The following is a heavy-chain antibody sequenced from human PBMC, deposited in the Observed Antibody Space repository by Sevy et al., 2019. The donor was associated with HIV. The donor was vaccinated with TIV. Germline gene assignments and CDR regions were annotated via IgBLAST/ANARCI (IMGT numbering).Heavy chain of an antibody. Sequence: SQTLSLTCAISGDSVSSNSAAWNWIRQSPSRGLEWLGRTYYRSKWYNDYAVSVKSRISINPDTSKNQFSLQLNSVTPEDTAVYFCATGIPGGELARHWFDPWGQGTLVTVSS. CDR3: ATGIPGGELARHWFDP. J-gene: IGHJ5*02. V-gene: IGHV6-1*01. D-gene: IGHD1-26*01. CDR2: TYYRSKWYN. CDR1: GDSVSSNSAA.